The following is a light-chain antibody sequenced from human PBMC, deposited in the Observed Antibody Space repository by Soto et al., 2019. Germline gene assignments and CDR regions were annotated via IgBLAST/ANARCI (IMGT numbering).Light chain of an antibody. CDR3: QQSSTLPLS. V-gene: IGKV1-39*01. Sequence: DLQMTQSPSSLSASVGDSVSITCRASQSISTLLNWYQKKPGKAPHLLIYAATTLQSGVPSRFSGAGSGTDFSLTISSLQPDDFASYYCQQSSTLPLSFGGGTQVEIK. J-gene: IGKJ4*01. CDR1: QSISTL. CDR2: AAT.